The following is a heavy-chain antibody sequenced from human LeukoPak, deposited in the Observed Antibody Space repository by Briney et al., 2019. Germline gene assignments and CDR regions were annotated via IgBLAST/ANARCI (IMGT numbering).Heavy chain of an antibody. CDR1: GGSISPSY. Sequence: SATLSLTCTVSGGSISPSYWSWIRQSPGKGLEWIGYIYNSGSTNYNPSLKSRVTISVDRSKNQLSLKLTPVTPADTAVYYCATCGGDCYYPAYWGQGTLVTVSS. V-gene: IGHV4-59*08. CDR3: ATCGGDCYYPAY. D-gene: IGHD2-21*02. CDR2: IYNSGST. J-gene: IGHJ4*02.